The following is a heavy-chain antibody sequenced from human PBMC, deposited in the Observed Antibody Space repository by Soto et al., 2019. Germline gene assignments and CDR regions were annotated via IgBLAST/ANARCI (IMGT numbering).Heavy chain of an antibody. Sequence: SETLSLTCTVSGGSISSYYWSWIRQPPGKGLEWIGYIYYSGSTNYNPSLKSRVTISVDTSKNQFSLKLSSVTAADTAVYYCAGGSILTGYYKLKGDGTLVDYWGQGTLVTVSS. CDR3: AGGSILTGYYKLKGDGTLVDY. V-gene: IGHV4-59*01. CDR2: IYYSGST. J-gene: IGHJ4*02. D-gene: IGHD3-9*01. CDR1: GGSISSYY.